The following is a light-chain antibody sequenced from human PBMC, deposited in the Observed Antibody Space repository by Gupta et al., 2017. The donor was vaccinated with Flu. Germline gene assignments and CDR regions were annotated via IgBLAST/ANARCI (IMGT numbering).Light chain of an antibody. CDR2: WAS. V-gene: IGKV4-1*01. CDR3: QQYFTSLIT. CDR1: QSVLYRSNNSNH. Sequence: SLGERATINCKSSQSVLYRSNNSNHLAWYQQKPGQPPKLLISWASARESGVPDRFSGSGSGTDFSLTISNLQAEDVAVYYCQQYFTSLITFGQGTRLEIK. J-gene: IGKJ5*01.